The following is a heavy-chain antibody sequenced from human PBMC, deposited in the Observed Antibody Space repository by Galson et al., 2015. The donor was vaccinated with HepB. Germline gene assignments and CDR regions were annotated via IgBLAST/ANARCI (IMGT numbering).Heavy chain of an antibody. J-gene: IGHJ5*02. CDR3: AIGSWYH. Sequence: SLRLSCAVSGFTFDNYAMTWVRQAPGRGLEWVSTISNSGGNTYYAGSVKGRFTISRDSSNNTLYLHMNTLRANDTAVYYCAIGSWYHWGQGTLVTVSS. CDR1: GFTFDNYA. V-gene: IGHV3-23*01. CDR2: ISNSGGNT. D-gene: IGHD6-13*01.